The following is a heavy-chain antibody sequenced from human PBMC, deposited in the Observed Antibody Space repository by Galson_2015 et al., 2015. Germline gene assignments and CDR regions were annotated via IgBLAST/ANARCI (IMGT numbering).Heavy chain of an antibody. CDR2: ISSSSSYI. CDR1: GFTFSSYS. V-gene: IGHV3-21*01. Sequence: SLRLSCAASGFTFSSYSMNWVRQAPGKGLEWVSSISSSSSYIYYADSVKGRFTISRDNAKNSLYLQMNSLRAEDTAVYYCARDPMRSYYDSSGYYPYYFDYWGQGTLVTVSS. J-gene: IGHJ4*02. D-gene: IGHD3-22*01. CDR3: ARDPMRSYYDSSGYYPYYFDY.